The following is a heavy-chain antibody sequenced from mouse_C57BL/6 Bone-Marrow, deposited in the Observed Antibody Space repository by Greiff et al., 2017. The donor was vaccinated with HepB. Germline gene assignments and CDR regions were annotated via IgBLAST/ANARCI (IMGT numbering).Heavy chain of an antibody. CDR2: ISYDGSN. CDR3: ARGYYGSERDY. CDR1: GYSITSGYY. D-gene: IGHD1-1*01. Sequence: EESGPGLVKPSQSLSLTCSVTGYSITSGYYWNWIRQFPGNKLEWMGYISYDGSNNYNPSLKNRISITRDTSKNQFFLKLNSVTTEDTATYYCARGYYGSERDYWGQGTTLTVSS. J-gene: IGHJ2*01. V-gene: IGHV3-6*01.